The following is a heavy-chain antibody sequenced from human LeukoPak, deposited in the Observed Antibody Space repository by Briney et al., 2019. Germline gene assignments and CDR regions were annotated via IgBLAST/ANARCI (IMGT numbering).Heavy chain of an antibody. CDR2: IYYSGST. Sequence: SETLSLTCTVSGGSISSSSYYWGWIRQPPGKGLEWIGSIYYSGSTYYNPSLKSRVTISVDTSKNQFSLKLSSVTAADTAVYYCARSDSYCSSTSCYRAEGLYYFDYWGQGTLVTVSS. D-gene: IGHD2-2*01. J-gene: IGHJ4*02. CDR3: ARSDSYCSSTSCYRAEGLYYFDY. V-gene: IGHV4-39*07. CDR1: GGSISSSSYY.